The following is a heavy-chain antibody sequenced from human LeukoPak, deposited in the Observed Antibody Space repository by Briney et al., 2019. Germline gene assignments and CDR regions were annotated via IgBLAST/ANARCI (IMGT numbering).Heavy chain of an antibody. CDR2: IYYSGST. Sequence: PSQTLSLTCTVSGGSISSGDYYWSWIRQPPGKGLEWIGYIYYSGSTYYNPSLKSRVTISVATSTNQCSLKLSSVTAADTAVYYCARGYYDYVWGSYRPPDAFDIWGQGTMVTVSS. J-gene: IGHJ3*02. CDR1: GGSISSGDYY. V-gene: IGHV4-30-4*01. CDR3: ARGYYDYVWGSYRPPDAFDI. D-gene: IGHD3-16*02.